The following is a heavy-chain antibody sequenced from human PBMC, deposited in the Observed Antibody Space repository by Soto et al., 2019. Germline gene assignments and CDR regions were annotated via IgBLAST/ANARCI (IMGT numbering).Heavy chain of an antibody. V-gene: IGHV4-39*01. Sequence: SETLSLTCTVSGGSISSSSYYWGWIRQPPGKGLEWIGSIYYSGSTYYNPSLKSRVTISVDTSKNQFSLKLSSVTAADTAVYYCATGPVEDIVVVPAANGFDYWGQGTLVTVSS. J-gene: IGHJ4*02. CDR3: ATGPVEDIVVVPAANGFDY. CDR2: IYYSGST. CDR1: GGSISSSSYY. D-gene: IGHD2-2*01.